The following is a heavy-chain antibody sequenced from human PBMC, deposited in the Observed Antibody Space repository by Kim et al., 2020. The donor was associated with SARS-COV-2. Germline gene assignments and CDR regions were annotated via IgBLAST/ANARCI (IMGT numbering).Heavy chain of an antibody. J-gene: IGHJ2*01. V-gene: IGHV1-46*01. CDR1: EYTFTHFY. Sequence: ASVKVSCKASEYTFTHFYMHWVRQAPGQGLEWMGIINPTGGIINPRDGSTSYAQKFQGRVSMTSDTSTSTVYMEVRSLRSEDTAVYYCARGESDWRFDLWGRGTLVTVSS. CDR3: ARGESDWRFDL. CDR2: INPRDGST.